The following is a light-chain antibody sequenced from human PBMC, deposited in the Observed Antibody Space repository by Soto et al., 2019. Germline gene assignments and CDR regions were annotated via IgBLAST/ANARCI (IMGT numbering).Light chain of an antibody. Sequence: QSALTQPASVSGSPGQSITISCTGTSSDVGNYNYVSWYQQHPGKAPKLMIYEVISRPSGVSNRFSGSKSGNTASLTISGPQTEDEADYYCSSFTTSSTWVFGGGTKLTVL. CDR1: SSDVGNYNY. CDR3: SSFTTSSTWV. CDR2: EVI. J-gene: IGLJ3*02. V-gene: IGLV2-14*01.